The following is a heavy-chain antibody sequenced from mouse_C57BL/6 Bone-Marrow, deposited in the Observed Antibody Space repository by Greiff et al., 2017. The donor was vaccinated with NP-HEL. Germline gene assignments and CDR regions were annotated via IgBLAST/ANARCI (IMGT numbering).Heavy chain of an antibody. J-gene: IGHJ2*01. Sequence: DVQLVESGGGLVKPGGSLKLSCAASGFTFSDYGMHWVRQAPEKGLEWVAYISSGSSTIYYADTVKGRFTISRDNAKNTLFLQMTSLRSEDTAMYYCAKSTMVTYFDYWGQGTTLTVSS. CDR3: AKSTMVTYFDY. CDR2: ISSGSSTI. D-gene: IGHD2-2*01. CDR1: GFTFSDYG. V-gene: IGHV5-17*01.